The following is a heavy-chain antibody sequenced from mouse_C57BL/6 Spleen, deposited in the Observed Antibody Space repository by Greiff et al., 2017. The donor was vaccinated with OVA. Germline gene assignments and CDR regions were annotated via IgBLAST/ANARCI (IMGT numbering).Heavy chain of an antibody. Sequence: EVMLVESGGGLVQPGESLKLSCESNEYEFPSHDLSWVRKTPETRLELVAAINSDGGSTYYPDTMERRFIISRDNTKKTLYLQMSSLRSEDTALYYCARQAPYWYFDVWGTGTTVTVSS. J-gene: IGHJ1*03. CDR2: INSDGGST. V-gene: IGHV5-2*03. CDR1: EYEFPSHD. CDR3: ARQAPYWYFDV.